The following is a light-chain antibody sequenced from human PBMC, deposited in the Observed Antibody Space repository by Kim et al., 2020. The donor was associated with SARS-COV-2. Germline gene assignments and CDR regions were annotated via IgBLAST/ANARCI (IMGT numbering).Light chain of an antibody. CDR3: QQYGSSPPYT. CDR2: GAS. J-gene: IGKJ2*01. CDR1: QSVSSSY. Sequence: ELVLTQSPGTVSLSPGERATLSCRASQSVSSSYLGWYQQKPGQSPRLLIYGASIRATGIPDRFSGSGSGTDFTLIISRLEPEDFAVYYCQQYGSSPPYTFGQGTKLE. V-gene: IGKV3-20*01.